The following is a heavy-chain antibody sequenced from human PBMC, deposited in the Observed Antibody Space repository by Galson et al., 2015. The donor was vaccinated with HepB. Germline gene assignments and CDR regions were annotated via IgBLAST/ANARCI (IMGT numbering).Heavy chain of an antibody. CDR2: VSYDGSNK. Sequence: SLRLSCAASGFTFSGYAMHWVRQAPGKGLEWMAIVSYDGSNKYYADSVKGRFTISRDNSKNTLYLQMNSLRVEDTAVYYCARAWFGELLSYHFDYWGQGALVTVSS. CDR3: ARAWFGELLSYHFDY. CDR1: GFTFSGYA. J-gene: IGHJ4*02. V-gene: IGHV3-30*04. D-gene: IGHD3-10*01.